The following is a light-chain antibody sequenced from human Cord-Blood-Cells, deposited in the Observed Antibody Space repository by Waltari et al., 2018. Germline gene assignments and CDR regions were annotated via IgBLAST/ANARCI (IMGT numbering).Light chain of an antibody. CDR2: WAS. J-gene: IGKJ2*01. CDR3: QQYYSTPYT. Sequence: DIVMTQSPDSLAVSLGERATINRQLSESALYSSNNKNYLAWYQQKPGQPPKLLIYWASTRESGVPDRFSGSGSGTDFTLTISSLQAEDVAVYYCQQYYSTPYTFGQGTKLEIK. CDR1: ESALYSSNNKNY. V-gene: IGKV4-1*01.